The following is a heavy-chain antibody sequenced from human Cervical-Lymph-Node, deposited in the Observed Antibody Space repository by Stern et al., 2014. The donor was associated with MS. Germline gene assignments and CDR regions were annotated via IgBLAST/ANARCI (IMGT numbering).Heavy chain of an antibody. CDR3: ARGGRGVGLEY. CDR2: VTYDGTQR. D-gene: IGHD3-10*01. V-gene: IGHV3-30-3*01. CDR1: GFTFSTYA. Sequence: VQLVESGGGVVQPGRSLSLSCVVSGFTFSTYAMHWVRQGPGKGLEWVAFVTYDGTQRDSTDSVKGRFTISRDNSKNTLYLHMNSLRDEDTAVDFCARGGRGVGLEYWGQGALVTVSS. J-gene: IGHJ4*02.